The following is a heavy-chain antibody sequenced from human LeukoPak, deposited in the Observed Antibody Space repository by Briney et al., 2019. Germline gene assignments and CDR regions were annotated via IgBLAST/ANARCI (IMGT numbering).Heavy chain of an antibody. J-gene: IGHJ4*02. CDR3: ARGPNSNWSGLDF. D-gene: IGHD6-6*01. CDR1: GFTFDDYG. CDR2: INWNGGST. Sequence: GGSLRLSCAASGFTFDDYGMSWVRQAPGKGLEWVSGINWNGGSTGYADSVKGRFTVSRDNAKNTLYLQVNNLRAEDTAVYYCARGPNSNWSGLDFWGQGTLLTVSS. V-gene: IGHV3-20*04.